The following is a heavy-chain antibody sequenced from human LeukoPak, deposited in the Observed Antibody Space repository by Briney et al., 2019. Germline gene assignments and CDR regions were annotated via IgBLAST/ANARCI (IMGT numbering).Heavy chain of an antibody. D-gene: IGHD6-19*01. CDR1: GGSISSYY. V-gene: IGHV4-59*08. J-gene: IGHJ4*02. Sequence: SETLSLTSNVSGGSISSYYWTWIRQPPGKGLEWIGYVDYSGSTNYNPSLKSRVTILVDTSKNQFSLKLTSVTAADTAMYYCARRGGSGRAFDYWGQGILVTVSS. CDR3: ARRGGSGRAFDY. CDR2: VDYSGST.